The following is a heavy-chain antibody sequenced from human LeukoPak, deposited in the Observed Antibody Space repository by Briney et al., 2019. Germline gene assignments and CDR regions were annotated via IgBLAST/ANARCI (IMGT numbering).Heavy chain of an antibody. V-gene: IGHV3-30*02. CDR3: AKDGPPFIVVVSSASFDY. CDR1: GFTFSSYG. CDR2: IRYDGSNK. Sequence: PGGSLRLSCAASGFTFSSYGMHWVRQAPGKGLEWVAFIRYDGSNKYYADSVEGRFTISRDNSKNTLYLQMNSLRAEDTAVYYCAKDGPPFIVVVSSASFDYWGQGTLVTVSS. J-gene: IGHJ4*02. D-gene: IGHD2-21*01.